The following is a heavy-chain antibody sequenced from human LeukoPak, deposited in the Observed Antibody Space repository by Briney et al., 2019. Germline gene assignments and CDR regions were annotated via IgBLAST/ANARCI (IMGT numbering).Heavy chain of an antibody. D-gene: IGHD6-13*01. CDR3: ARDRGAAAGYFDY. J-gene: IGHJ4*02. V-gene: IGHV3-53*01. CDR2: IFTRVST. Sequence: FIFTRVSTSYPASVKGRFTIPRDNSKNTLYLQMNSLRAEDTAVYYCARDRGAAAGYFDYWGQGTLVTVSS.